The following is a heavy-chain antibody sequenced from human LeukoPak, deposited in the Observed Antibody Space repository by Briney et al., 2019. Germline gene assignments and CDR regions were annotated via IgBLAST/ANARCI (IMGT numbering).Heavy chain of an antibody. D-gene: IGHD3-22*01. V-gene: IGHV4-4*07. CDR1: GASISNYY. CDR3: ARESRTYDGSGYAYDY. CDR2: IYISGST. J-gene: IGHJ4*02. Sequence: SDTLSLTRSVSGASISNYYWGWIRQPAGKGLECIARIYISGSTDYNPSLKSRVTVSVDTSTRQFSLRLSSVTAADTAMYYCARESRTYDGSGYAYDYWGRGTLVTVSS.